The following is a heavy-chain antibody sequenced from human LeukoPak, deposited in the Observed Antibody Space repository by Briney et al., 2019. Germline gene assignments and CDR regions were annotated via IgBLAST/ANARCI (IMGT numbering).Heavy chain of an antibody. V-gene: IGHV1-24*01. Sequence: ASVKVSCKVSGFTLADLSVHWVRQAPGKGLEWVGGFDRKNGDTIYAQRFRGRVTLTEDTSTGTAYMDLSSLSADDTAVYYCATGVFCVTTTCPGYQHYYYFMDVWGKGTTVTVSS. CDR3: ATGVFCVTTTCPGYQHYYYFMDV. D-gene: IGHD4-11*01. CDR2: FDRKNGDT. J-gene: IGHJ6*03. CDR1: GFTLADLS.